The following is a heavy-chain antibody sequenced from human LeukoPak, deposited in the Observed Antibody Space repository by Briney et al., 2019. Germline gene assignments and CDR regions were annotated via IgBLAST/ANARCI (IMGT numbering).Heavy chain of an antibody. J-gene: IGHJ3*02. CDR1: GFTFSSYS. Sequence: HTGGSLRLSCAASGFTFSSYSMNWVRQAPGKGLEWVSYISSSSSTIYYADSVKGRFTISRDNAKNSLYLQMNSLRAEDTAVYYCARDRSMVRGAPDAFDIWGQGTMVTVSS. CDR3: ARDRSMVRGAPDAFDI. V-gene: IGHV3-48*04. CDR2: ISSSSSTI. D-gene: IGHD3-10*01.